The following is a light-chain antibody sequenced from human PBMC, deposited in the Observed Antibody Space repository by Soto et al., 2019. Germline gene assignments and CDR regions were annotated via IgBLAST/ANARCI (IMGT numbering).Light chain of an antibody. J-gene: IGKJ1*01. Sequence: EIVLTQSPGTLSLSPGERATLSCRASQSVSSSYLAWYQQKPGQAPRLLIYGASSRATGIPDRFSGSGSGTDFTLTIIRLGPEDFAVFYCQQYGSSPPWTFGQGTKVEIK. CDR3: QQYGSSPPWT. CDR1: QSVSSSY. CDR2: GAS. V-gene: IGKV3-20*01.